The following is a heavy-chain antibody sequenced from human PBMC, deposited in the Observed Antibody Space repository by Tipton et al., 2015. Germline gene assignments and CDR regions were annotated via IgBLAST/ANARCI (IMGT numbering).Heavy chain of an antibody. CDR2: ISSSGDYR. CDR1: GFTFSSYS. D-gene: IGHD6-13*01. CDR3: AREGSSWYFGVY. J-gene: IGHJ4*02. V-gene: IGHV3-21*04. Sequence: SLRLSCAASGFTFSSYSLNWVRQAPGKGLEWVSSISSSGDYRYYADSVKGRFIISRDNAQNSLFLQMNSLTAEDTAFYYCAREGSSWYFGVYWGQETLVSVSS.